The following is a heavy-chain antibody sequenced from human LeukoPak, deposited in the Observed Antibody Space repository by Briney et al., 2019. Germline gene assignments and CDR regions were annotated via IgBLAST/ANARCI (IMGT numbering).Heavy chain of an antibody. D-gene: IGHD6-19*01. CDR1: GFIFNNYA. J-gene: IGHJ4*02. V-gene: IGHV3-9*01. Sequence: GGSLRLSCAGSGFIFNNYAMHWVRQPPGKGLEWVSGISWNSGSIGYADSVKGRFTISRDNAKNSLYLQMNSLRAEDTALYYCAKDSVAGTKWNFDYWGQGTLVTASS. CDR3: AKDSVAGTKWNFDY. CDR2: ISWNSGSI.